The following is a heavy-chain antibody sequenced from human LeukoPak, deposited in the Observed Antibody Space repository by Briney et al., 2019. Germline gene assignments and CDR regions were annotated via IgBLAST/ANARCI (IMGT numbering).Heavy chain of an antibody. D-gene: IGHD3-10*01. CDR2: IKSKSDGGTT. J-gene: IGHJ4*02. V-gene: IGHV3-15*07. CDR3: ATDYYGSGSPGFGY. Sequence: PRGSLRLSCAASGFTFKNAWMNWVRQAPGKGLEWVGRIKSKSDGGTTDNAAPVKGRFTISRDDSKNTLYLQMNSLKTEDTAVYYCATDYYGSGSPGFGYWGQGNMVTVSS. CDR1: GFTFKNAW.